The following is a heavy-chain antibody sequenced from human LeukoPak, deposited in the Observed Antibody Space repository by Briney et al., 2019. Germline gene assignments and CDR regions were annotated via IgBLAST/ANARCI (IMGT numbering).Heavy chain of an antibody. D-gene: IGHD6-6*01. CDR2: ISTGTNYK. J-gene: IGHJ5*02. Sequence: PGESLRLSCVVSGFNFTAYSINWVRQAPGMGLEWVSSISTGTNYKYYADSVRGRFTISRDNAKNSVYLQMNSLRVGEPAVYYCATGGLYSSSETWGQGTLVIVSS. CDR1: GFNFTAYS. CDR3: ATGGLYSSSET. V-gene: IGHV3-21*01.